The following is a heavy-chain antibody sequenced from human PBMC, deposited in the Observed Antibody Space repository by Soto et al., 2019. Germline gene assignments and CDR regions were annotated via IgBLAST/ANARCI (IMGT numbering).Heavy chain of an antibody. CDR2: IIPILGIA. CDR3: ARDVPGRDGVVIDFDI. D-gene: IGHD3-3*01. V-gene: IGHV1-69*04. CDR1: GGTFSSYT. Sequence: VASVKVSCKASGGTFSSYTISWVRQAPGQGLEWMGRIIPILGIANYAQKFQGRVTITADKSTSTAYMELSSLRSEDTAVYYCARDVPGRDGVVIDFDIWGQGTMVTVSS. J-gene: IGHJ3*02.